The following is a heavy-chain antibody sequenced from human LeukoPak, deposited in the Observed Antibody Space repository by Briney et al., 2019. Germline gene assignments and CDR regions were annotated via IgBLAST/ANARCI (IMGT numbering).Heavy chain of an antibody. Sequence: SETLSLTCTVSGGSITSNFWSWIRQPPGKGLEWIGYIFDGGNTRYNPSLSSRATISRDTSKNQFSLRPSSVTAADTAVYYCARATPNWNPPDYWGQGTLVTISS. D-gene: IGHD1-1*01. CDR2: IFDGGNT. V-gene: IGHV4-59*08. J-gene: IGHJ4*02. CDR1: GGSITSNF. CDR3: ARATPNWNPPDY.